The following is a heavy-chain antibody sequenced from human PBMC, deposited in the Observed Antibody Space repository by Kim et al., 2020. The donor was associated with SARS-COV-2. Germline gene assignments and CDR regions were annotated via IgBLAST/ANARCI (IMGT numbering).Heavy chain of an antibody. V-gene: IGHV5-51*01. CDR3: ARYIAVAGGAEGRFDP. CDR2: IYPGDSDT. D-gene: IGHD6-19*01. J-gene: IGHJ5*02. CDR1: GYSFTSYW. Sequence: GESLKISCKGSGYSFTSYWIGWVRQMPGKGLEWMGIIYPGDSDTRYSPSFQGQVTISADKSISTAYLQWSSLKASDTAMYYCARYIAVAGGAEGRFDPWGQGTLVTVSS.